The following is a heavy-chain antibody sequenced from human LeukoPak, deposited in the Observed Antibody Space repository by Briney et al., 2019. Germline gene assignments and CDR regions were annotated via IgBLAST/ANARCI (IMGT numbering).Heavy chain of an antibody. V-gene: IGHV3-23*01. CDR3: AKEGPEMSTTHFDY. CDR2: MRPSGGAT. J-gene: IGHJ4*02. CDR1: GFTFSTYA. D-gene: IGHD5-24*01. Sequence: RRSLRLSCAATGFTFSTYAMTWVRQPPGTGRGWDSSMRPSGGATYYADCVKGRFTISRENSKKTLLVQMNSLRAEDTAVYYCAKEGPEMSTTHFDYWGQGTLVTVSS.